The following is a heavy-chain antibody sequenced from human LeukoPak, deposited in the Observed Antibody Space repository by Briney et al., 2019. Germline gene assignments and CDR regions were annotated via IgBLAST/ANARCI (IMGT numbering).Heavy chain of an antibody. CDR1: GGTFSSYA. CDR2: IIPIFGTA. J-gene: IGHJ4*02. Sequence: ASVKVSCKASGGTFSSYAISWARQAPGQGLEWMGGIIPIFGTANYAQKFQGRVTITADESTSTAYMELSSLRSEDTAVYYCAHNYYDSSGYYSPLGYWGQGTLVTVSS. V-gene: IGHV1-69*13. CDR3: AHNYYDSSGYYSPLGY. D-gene: IGHD3-22*01.